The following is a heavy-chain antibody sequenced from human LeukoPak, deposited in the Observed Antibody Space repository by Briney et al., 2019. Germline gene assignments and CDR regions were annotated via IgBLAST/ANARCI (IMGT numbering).Heavy chain of an antibody. V-gene: IGHV1-18*04. Sequence: ASVKVSCKASGYTFTGYYMHWVRQAPGQGLEWMGWSSCYNGDTKSAQKLQGRVTMTTDTPTSTAYMELGSLRSDDTAMYYCARDRSGSLVAFDIWGQGTMVTVSP. D-gene: IGHD3-10*01. J-gene: IGHJ3*02. CDR3: ARDRSGSLVAFDI. CDR2: SSCYNGDT. CDR1: GYTFTGYY.